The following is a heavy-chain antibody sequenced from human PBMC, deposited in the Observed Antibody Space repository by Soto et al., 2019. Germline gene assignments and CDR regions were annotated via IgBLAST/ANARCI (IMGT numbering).Heavy chain of an antibody. V-gene: IGHV1-69*11. Sequence: GASVKVSCTASGYTFNSYDMHWVRQAPGQGLEWMGRIIPIGGTTNYAQKFQGRVTITADESTSTAYMELSSLRSEDTAVYYCAIAQNGYSSSWPFDYWGQGTLVTVSS. CDR1: GYTFNSYD. J-gene: IGHJ4*02. CDR3: AIAQNGYSSSWPFDY. D-gene: IGHD6-13*01. CDR2: IIPIGGTT.